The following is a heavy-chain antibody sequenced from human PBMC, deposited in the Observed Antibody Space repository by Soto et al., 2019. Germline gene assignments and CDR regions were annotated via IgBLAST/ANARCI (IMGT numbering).Heavy chain of an antibody. Sequence: EVQLLESGGGLVQPGGSLRLSCAASGFTFSSYAMSWVRQAPGKGLEWVSAISGSGGSTYYADSVKGRFTISRDNSKNTLYLQMNSLRDEDTAVYYCAKEIVDTAMVTYYYYGMDVWGQGTTVTVSS. CDR3: AKEIVDTAMVTYYYYGMDV. CDR1: GFTFSSYA. D-gene: IGHD5-18*01. CDR2: ISGSGGST. J-gene: IGHJ6*02. V-gene: IGHV3-23*01.